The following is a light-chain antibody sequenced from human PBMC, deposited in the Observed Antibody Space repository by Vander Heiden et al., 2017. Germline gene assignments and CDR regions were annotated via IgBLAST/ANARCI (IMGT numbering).Light chain of an antibody. CDR2: QAS. Sequence: DIQMTQSPSTLSASVGDRVIITCRASQSISSWLAWYQQKPGKAPNLLIYQASSLESGVPSRFSGSGSGTEFTLTVSSLQPDDIATYYCQQYISFPVTVGQGTRVEIK. V-gene: IGKV1-5*03. J-gene: IGKJ1*01. CDR1: QSISSW. CDR3: QQYISFPVT.